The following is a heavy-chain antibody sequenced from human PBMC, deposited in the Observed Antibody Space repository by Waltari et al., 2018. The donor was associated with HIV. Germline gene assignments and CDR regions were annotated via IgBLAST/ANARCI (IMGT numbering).Heavy chain of an antibody. Sequence: EVQLVESGGGLVQPGGSLRPSCAAPGFTFSSYWMTWVRQAPGKGLEWVASIKQDGSEKYYVDSVKGRFTISRDNAKNSLYLQMNSLRAEDTAVYYCARRGARIVGAHPFDYWGQGTLVTVSS. CDR2: IKQDGSEK. CDR3: ARRGARIVGAHPFDY. CDR1: GFTFSSYW. V-gene: IGHV3-7*01. J-gene: IGHJ4*02. D-gene: IGHD1-26*01.